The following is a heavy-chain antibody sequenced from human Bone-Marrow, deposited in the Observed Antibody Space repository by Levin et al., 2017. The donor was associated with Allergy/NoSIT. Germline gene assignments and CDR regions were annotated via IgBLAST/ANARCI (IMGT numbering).Heavy chain of an antibody. CDR1: GFTFSSYG. CDR3: ARAFWQWLTTGGMDV. CDR2: IWYDGSNK. V-gene: IGHV3-33*01. D-gene: IGHD6-19*01. Sequence: GESLKISCAASGFTFSSYGMHWVRQAPGKGLEWVAVIWYDGSNKYYADSVKGRFTISRDNSKNTLYLQMNSLRAEDTAVYYCARAFWQWLTTGGMDVWGQGTTVTVSS. J-gene: IGHJ6*02.